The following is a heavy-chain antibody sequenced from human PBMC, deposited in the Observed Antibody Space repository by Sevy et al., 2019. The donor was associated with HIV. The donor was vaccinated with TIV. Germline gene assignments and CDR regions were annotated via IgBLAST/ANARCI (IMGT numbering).Heavy chain of an antibody. J-gene: IGHJ6*02. CDR3: TRASVATGLYYYYGMDV. CDR2: IRSKAYGGTT. V-gene: IGHV3-49*04. Sequence: GGSLRLSCTASGFTFGDYAMSWVRQAPGKGLEWVGFIRSKAYGGTTEYAASVKGRFTISRDDSKSIAYLQMNSLKTEDTAVYYCTRASVATGLYYYYGMDVWGQGTTVTVSS. CDR1: GFTFGDYA. D-gene: IGHD5-12*01.